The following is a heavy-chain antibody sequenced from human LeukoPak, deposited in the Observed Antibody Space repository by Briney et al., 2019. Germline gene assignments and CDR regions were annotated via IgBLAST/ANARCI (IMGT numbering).Heavy chain of an antibody. CDR3: ARSGRPTSGRYYYYMDV. CDR1: GYSLDSYG. CDR2: ININNGNR. D-gene: IGHD3-10*01. Sequence: ASVKVSCKASGYSLDSYGISWVRQAPGQGLEWMGWININNGNRDFTQKVQGRVTMTTDTSTNTAYMELRSLRSDDTAVYYCARSGRPTSGRYYYYMDVWGKGPRSPSP. V-gene: IGHV1-18*01. J-gene: IGHJ6*03.